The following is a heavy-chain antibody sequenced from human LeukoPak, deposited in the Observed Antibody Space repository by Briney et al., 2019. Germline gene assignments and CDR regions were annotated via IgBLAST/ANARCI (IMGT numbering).Heavy chain of an antibody. CDR1: AFTFSSYW. V-gene: IGHV3-7*01. CDR3: AREGYSPY. Sequence: GGSLRLSCAASAFTFSSYWMSWVRQAPGKGPEWVANIKQDGSEKYYVDSVKGRFTISRDNAKNSLYLQMNSLRAEDTAVYYCAREGYSPYRGQGTLVTVSS. D-gene: IGHD6-13*01. J-gene: IGHJ4*02. CDR2: IKQDGSEK.